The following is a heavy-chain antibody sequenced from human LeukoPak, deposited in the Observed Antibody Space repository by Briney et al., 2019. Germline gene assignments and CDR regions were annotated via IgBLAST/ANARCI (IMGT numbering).Heavy chain of an antibody. CDR2: IYHSGST. D-gene: IGHD3-16*02. CDR1: GYSISSGYY. V-gene: IGHV4-38-2*01. Sequence: KPSETLSLTCAVSGYSISSGYYWGWIRQPPGKGLEWIGSIYHSGSTYYNPSLKSRVTISVDPSKNQFSLKLSSVTAADTAVYYCARRRYDYVWGSYRPFDYWGQGTLVTVSS. CDR3: ARRRYDYVWGSYRPFDY. J-gene: IGHJ4*02.